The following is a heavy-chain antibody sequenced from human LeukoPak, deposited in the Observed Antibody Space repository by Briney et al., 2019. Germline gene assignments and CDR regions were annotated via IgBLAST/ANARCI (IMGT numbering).Heavy chain of an antibody. CDR2: FSPKTGGS. CDR1: GYTFIGHY. V-gene: IGHV1-2*02. CDR3: VRDSGGSYYYPSDY. J-gene: IGHJ4*02. Sequence: ASVKVSCKASGYTFIGHYMHWVRQAPGHGLEWMGWFSPKTGGSHFAQKFRGRVAMTTDTSISTAYLELSSLRSDDTAVYYCVRDSGGSYYYPSDYWGQGTLVTVSS. D-gene: IGHD1-26*01.